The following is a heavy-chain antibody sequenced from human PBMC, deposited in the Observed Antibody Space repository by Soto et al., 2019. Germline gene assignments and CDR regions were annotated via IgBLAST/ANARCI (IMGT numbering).Heavy chain of an antibody. Sequence: PSETLSLTCTVSGGSISSSSYYWGWIRQPPGKGLEWIGSIYYSGSTYYNPSPKSRVTISVDTSKNQFSLKLSSVTAADTAVYYCAGSIRITHFAGMDFWGQGTTVIVSS. CDR1: GGSISSSSYY. CDR3: AGSIRITHFAGMDF. J-gene: IGHJ6*02. V-gene: IGHV4-39*01. D-gene: IGHD3-10*01. CDR2: IYYSGST.